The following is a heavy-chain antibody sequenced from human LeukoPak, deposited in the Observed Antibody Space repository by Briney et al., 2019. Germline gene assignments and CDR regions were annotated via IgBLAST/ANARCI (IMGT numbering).Heavy chain of an antibody. CDR1: GYTFTGYY. V-gene: IGHV1-2*02. Sequence: ASVKVSCKASGYTFTGYYMHWVRQAPGQGLEWMAWINPYSGDTKYAQKFQGRVTMTRDTSISTAYMELSRLRSDDTAVYYCARGRDGYNDYFDYWGQGTLVTVSS. CDR2: INPYSGDT. J-gene: IGHJ4*02. D-gene: IGHD5-24*01. CDR3: ARGRDGYNDYFDY.